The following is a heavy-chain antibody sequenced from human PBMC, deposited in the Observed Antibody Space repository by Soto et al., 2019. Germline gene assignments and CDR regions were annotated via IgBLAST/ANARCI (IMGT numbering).Heavy chain of an antibody. V-gene: IGHV1-18*01. D-gene: IGHD3-22*01. Sequence: QVQLVQSGAEVKKPGASVKVSCKASGYTFTSYGISWVRQAPGQGLEWMGWISAYNGNTNYAQKLQGRVTMTTDTSTSKAYMELRSLRSDDAAVYYCARDWPYYYDSSGYYYDPQHFDYWGQGTLVTVSS. J-gene: IGHJ4*02. CDR2: ISAYNGNT. CDR3: ARDWPYYYDSSGYYYDPQHFDY. CDR1: GYTFTSYG.